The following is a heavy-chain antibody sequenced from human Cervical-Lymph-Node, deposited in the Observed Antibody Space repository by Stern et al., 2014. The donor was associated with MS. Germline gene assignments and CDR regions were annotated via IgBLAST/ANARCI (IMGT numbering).Heavy chain of an antibody. Sequence: EVQLLQSGPEVKRPGESLKISCQASGYTFTSYWIGRVRQMPGKGREWIAIIFPGGSDIRYSPSFQGQVTISADKSSSTAYLQWNNLKASDTAIYYCARQRYFDYWGQGTLVTVSS. CDR3: ARQRYFDY. CDR2: IFPGGSDI. CDR1: GYTFTSYW. J-gene: IGHJ4*02. V-gene: IGHV5-51*01.